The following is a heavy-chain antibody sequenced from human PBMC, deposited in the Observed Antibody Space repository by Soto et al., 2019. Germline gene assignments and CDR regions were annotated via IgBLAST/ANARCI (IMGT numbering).Heavy chain of an antibody. CDR2: IFYSGST. J-gene: IGHJ4*02. Sequence: SETLSLTCTVSGGSISPYYWSWIRQSPGKGLEWIGYIFYSGSTDYNPSLKNRVTISVDTSKNQFSLKLTSVTAADTAVYYCAGPPSGIAAAEYYFDYWGQGTLVTVSS. V-gene: IGHV4-59*08. D-gene: IGHD6-13*01. CDR1: GGSISPYY. CDR3: AGPPSGIAAAEYYFDY.